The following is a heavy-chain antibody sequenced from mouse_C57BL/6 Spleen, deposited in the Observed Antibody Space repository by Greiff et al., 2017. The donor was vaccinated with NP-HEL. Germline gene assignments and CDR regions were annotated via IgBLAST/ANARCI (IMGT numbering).Heavy chain of an antibody. CDR3: ARSAAQAQAGAMDY. V-gene: IGHV1-64*01. CDR2: IHPNSGST. J-gene: IGHJ4*01. CDR1: GYTFTSYW. D-gene: IGHD3-2*02. Sequence: QVQLQQSGAELVKPGASVKLSCKASGYTFTSYWMHWVKQRPGQGLEWIGMIHPNSGSTNYNEKFKSKATLTVDKSSSTAYMQLSSLTSEDSAVYYGARSAAQAQAGAMDYWGQGTSVTVSS.